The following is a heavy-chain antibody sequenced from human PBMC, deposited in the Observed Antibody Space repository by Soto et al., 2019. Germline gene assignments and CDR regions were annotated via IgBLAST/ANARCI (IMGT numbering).Heavy chain of an antibody. J-gene: IGHJ4*02. D-gene: IGHD6-19*01. Sequence: QVQLVESGGGVVQPGRSLRLSCAASGFTFSSYGMHWVRQAPGKGLEWVAVIWYDGSNKYYADSVKGRFTISRDNSKNTLYLQMNSLRAEDTAVYYCAREGSGWYADIQYYFDYWCQGTLVTVSS. CDR3: AREGSGWYADIQYYFDY. CDR2: IWYDGSNK. V-gene: IGHV3-33*01. CDR1: GFTFSSYG.